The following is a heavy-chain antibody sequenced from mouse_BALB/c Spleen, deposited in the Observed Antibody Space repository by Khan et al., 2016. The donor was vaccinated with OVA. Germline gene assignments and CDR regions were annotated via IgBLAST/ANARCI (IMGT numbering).Heavy chain of an antibody. J-gene: IGHJ3*01. V-gene: IGHV1S136*01. D-gene: IGHD1-1*01. CDR2: IYPFNDDT. CDR3: ASQGSTYTWLAD. CDR1: GYTFTSYV. Sequence: VQLQQSGPELLKPGASVKMSCKASGYTFTSYVMHWVKQTPGQGLEWIGYIYPFNDDTKYSEKFKGKATLTSDTSSNTAYMELSSLTSEDSAVYYCASQGSTYTWLADWGQGTLVTVSA.